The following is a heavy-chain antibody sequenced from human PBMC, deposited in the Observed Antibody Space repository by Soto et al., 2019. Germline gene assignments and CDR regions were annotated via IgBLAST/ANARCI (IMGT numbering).Heavy chain of an antibody. CDR1: GFTFSSYS. J-gene: IGHJ4*02. D-gene: IGHD3-3*01. CDR2: ISSSSSYI. V-gene: IGHV3-21*01. CDR3: AISITIFGVVFDY. Sequence: GGSLRLSCAASGFTFSSYSMNWVRQAPGKGLEWVSSISSSSSYIYYADSVKGRFTISRDNAKNSLYLQMNSLRAEDTAVYYCAISITIFGVVFDYWGQGTLVTVSS.